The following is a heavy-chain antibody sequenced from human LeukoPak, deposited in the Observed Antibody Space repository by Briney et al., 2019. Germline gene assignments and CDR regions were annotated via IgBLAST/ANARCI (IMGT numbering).Heavy chain of an antibody. CDR1: GFTFSNSW. D-gene: IGHD3-22*01. V-gene: IGHV3-7*05. Sequence: PGGSLRLSCAASGFTFSNSWMTWVRQAPGKGLEWVANINRDGSEKNYVDSVGGRFAISRDNAKNSLYLQMNSLRAEDTAVYYCTTYYYDSSGCKDWGQGTLVTVSS. CDR3: TTYYYDSSGCKD. CDR2: INRDGSEK. J-gene: IGHJ4*02.